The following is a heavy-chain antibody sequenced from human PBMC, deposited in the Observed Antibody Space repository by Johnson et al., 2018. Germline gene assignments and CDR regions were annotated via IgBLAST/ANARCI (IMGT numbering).Heavy chain of an antibody. D-gene: IGHD5-18*01. CDR3: ARGPPPNIDTAMVWIDY. CDR2: ISYDGRSQ. J-gene: IGHJ4*02. CDR1: GFSFTNNA. V-gene: IGHV3-30*03. Sequence: QVQLVQSGGGVVQPGGSLRLSCAASGFSFTNNAMHWVRQAPGKGLEWVALISYDGRSQFYADSVKGRFTISRDNSKNTLHMQVNSLRAEDTAVYYCARGPPPNIDTAMVWIDYWGQGTLVTVSS.